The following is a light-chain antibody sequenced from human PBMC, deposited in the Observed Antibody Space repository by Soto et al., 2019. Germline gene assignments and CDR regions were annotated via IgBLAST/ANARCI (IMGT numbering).Light chain of an antibody. J-gene: IGLJ1*01. CDR1: SGDVGSYNL. CDR2: EGS. V-gene: IGLV2-23*03. CDR3: CSYAGSSTFFYV. Sequence: QSVLTHPASVPGSPGQSITISCTGTSGDVGSYNLVSWYQQHPGKAPKLMIYEGSKRPSGVSNRSSGSKSGNTASLTISGLQAEDEADYYCCSYAGSSTFFYVLGTGTKVTVL.